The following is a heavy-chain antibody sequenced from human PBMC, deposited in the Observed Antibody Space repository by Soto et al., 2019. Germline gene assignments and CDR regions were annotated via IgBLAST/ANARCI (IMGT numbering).Heavy chain of an antibody. CDR1: GFTFSSYG. CDR2: IWYDGSNK. CDR3: ARDPDYDFWSGYYSRERYYGMDV. D-gene: IGHD3-3*01. Sequence: GGSLRLSCAASGFTFSSYGMHWVRQAPGKGLEWVAVIWYDGSNKYYADSVKGRFTISRDNSKNTLYLQMNSLRAEDTAAYYCARDPDYDFWSGYYSRERYYGMDVWGQGTTVTVSS. J-gene: IGHJ6*02. V-gene: IGHV3-33*01.